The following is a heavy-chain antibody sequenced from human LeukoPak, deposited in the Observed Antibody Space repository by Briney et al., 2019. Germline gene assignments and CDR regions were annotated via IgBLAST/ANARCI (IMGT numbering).Heavy chain of an antibody. V-gene: IGHV3-30*17. CDR2: ISYEGSKK. J-gene: IGHJ6*03. Sequence: GGSLRLSCAASGLTFSSYAVHCVRHAPGEGLEGVAVISYEGSKKYNADSVEGLLTLYRDNSGNTLYLKINSVSAAHSCVYFCGRRGSSSSWYYYMDVWGKGTTVTVSS. CDR1: GLTFSSYA. CDR3: GRRGSSSSWYYYMDV. D-gene: IGHD6-13*01.